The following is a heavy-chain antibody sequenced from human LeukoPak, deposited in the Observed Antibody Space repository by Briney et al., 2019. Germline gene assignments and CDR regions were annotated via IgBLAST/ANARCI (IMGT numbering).Heavy chain of an antibody. Sequence: PSETLSLTCTVSGYPISSGYYWGWIRQPPGKGLEWIGTIFHTGTTHYNPSLKSRVTISVDTSKNQFSLKLSSVTAADTAVYYCARDYCRATACPFDYWGQGALVTVSS. V-gene: IGHV4-38-2*02. CDR1: GYPISSGYY. CDR3: ARDYCRATACPFDY. CDR2: IFHTGTT. J-gene: IGHJ4*02. D-gene: IGHD1-26*01.